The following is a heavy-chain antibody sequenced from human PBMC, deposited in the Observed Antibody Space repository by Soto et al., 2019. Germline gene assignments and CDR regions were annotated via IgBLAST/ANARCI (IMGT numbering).Heavy chain of an antibody. J-gene: IGHJ6*02. CDR1: GFTFSSYA. CDR3: AKVGDYYYYGMDV. CDR2: IGGSGGST. V-gene: IGHV3-23*01. Sequence: GGSLRLSCAASGFTFSSYAMSWVRQAPGKGLEWVSAIGGSGGSTYYADSVKGRFTISKDNSKNTLYLQMNSLRVEDTAVYYWAKVGDYYYYGMDVWGQGTTVTVSS.